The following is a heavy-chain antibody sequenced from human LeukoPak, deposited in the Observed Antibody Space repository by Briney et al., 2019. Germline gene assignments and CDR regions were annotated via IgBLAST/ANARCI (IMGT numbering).Heavy chain of an antibody. D-gene: IGHD3-22*01. CDR2: IYYSGST. V-gene: IGHV4-30-4*01. Sequence: SETLSLTCTVSGGSISSYYWSWIRQPPGKGLEWIGYIYYSGSTYSNPSLKSRVTMSVDTSKNQFSLKLSSVTAADTAVYYCARSFGKIVVVDDAFDIWGQRTKVTVSS. J-gene: IGHJ3*02. CDR3: ARSFGKIVVVDDAFDI. CDR1: GGSISSYY.